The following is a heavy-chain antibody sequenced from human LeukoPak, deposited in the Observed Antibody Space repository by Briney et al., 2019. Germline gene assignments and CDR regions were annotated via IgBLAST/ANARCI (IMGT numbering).Heavy chain of an antibody. J-gene: IGHJ6*03. V-gene: IGHV1-8*01. CDR3: ARGDDGTTYNYYYMDV. D-gene: IGHD1-1*01. CDR2: MNPNSGNT. Sequence: GASVKVSCMASGYTFTSYDINWVRQATGQGLEWMGWMNPNSGNTGYAQKFQGRVTMTRNTSISTAYMELSSLRSEDTAVYYCARGDDGTTYNYYYMDVWGKGTTVTVSS. CDR1: GYTFTSYD.